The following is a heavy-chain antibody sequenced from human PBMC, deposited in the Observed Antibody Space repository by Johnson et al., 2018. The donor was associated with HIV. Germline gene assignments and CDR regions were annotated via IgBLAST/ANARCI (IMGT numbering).Heavy chain of an antibody. CDR1: GFIFSNYA. CDR3: ARLRGYSGYDSFDI. V-gene: IGHV3-33*08. CDR2: IRYDGSNK. Sequence: QVQLVESGGGVVQPGRSLRLSCAASGFIFSNYALHWVRQAPGKGLEWVAFIRYDGSNKYYADSVKGRFTSSRDNSKNSLYLQMNSLRAEDTALYYCARLRGYSGYDSFDIWGQGTMVTVSS. D-gene: IGHD5-12*01. J-gene: IGHJ3*02.